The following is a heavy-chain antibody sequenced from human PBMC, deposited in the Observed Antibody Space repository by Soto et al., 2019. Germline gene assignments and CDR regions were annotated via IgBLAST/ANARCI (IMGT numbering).Heavy chain of an antibody. CDR1: GFTFSRYP. J-gene: IGHJ4*02. V-gene: IGHV3-30*01. CDR2: ISYDGDNK. Sequence: QVQLVESGGGVVQPGRSLRLSCVAFGFTFSRYPMHWVRQAPGKGLEWVAVISYDGDNKYYADSVKGRFTISRDNSKNTVFLQMNSLRLEDTAVYYCASGPVWGQGTLVSVSS. CDR3: ASGPV.